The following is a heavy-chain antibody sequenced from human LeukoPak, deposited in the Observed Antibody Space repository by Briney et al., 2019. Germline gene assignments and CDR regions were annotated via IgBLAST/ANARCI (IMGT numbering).Heavy chain of an antibody. D-gene: IGHD6-19*01. Sequence: PSETLSLTCTVSGGSISSYYWSWIRQPAGRGLEWIGRIYTSGSTNYNPSLKSRVTMSVDTSKNQFSLKLSSVTAADTAVYYCARDGSGKRWVDYMDVWGKGTTVTISS. CDR2: IYTSGST. CDR3: ARDGSGKRWVDYMDV. CDR1: GGSISSYY. V-gene: IGHV4-4*07. J-gene: IGHJ6*03.